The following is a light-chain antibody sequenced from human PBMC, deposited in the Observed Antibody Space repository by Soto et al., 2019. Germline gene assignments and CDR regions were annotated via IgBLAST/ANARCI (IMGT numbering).Light chain of an antibody. CDR3: LQYNSHPHT. J-gene: IGKJ2*01. CDR1: QGVTNY. V-gene: IGKV1-16*01. CDR2: AAS. Sequence: DVQMTQSPSSLSASVGDRVNITCRASQGVTNYLAWFQQKPGKAPRSLIYAASSLQSGVPSRFSGRGSGTDFTLTIINLQPEDFATYYCLQYNSHPHTFGQGTRVETK.